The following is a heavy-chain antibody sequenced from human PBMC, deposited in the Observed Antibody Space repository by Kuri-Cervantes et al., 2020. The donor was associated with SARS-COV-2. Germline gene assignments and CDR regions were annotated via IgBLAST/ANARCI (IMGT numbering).Heavy chain of an antibody. J-gene: IGHJ5*02. V-gene: IGHV4-39*01. CDR3: ARHAAFGELLYWVDP. Sequence: SETLSLTCTVSGGSISSSCYYCGWIRQPPVKGLEWIGIIYYSGNTYYNPSLQTRVTISVDTSKNQLSLKLSAVTAVDTAVYYFARHAAFGELLYWVDPWGQGTLVTVSS. CDR1: GGSISSSCYY. CDR2: IYYSGNT. D-gene: IGHD3-10*01.